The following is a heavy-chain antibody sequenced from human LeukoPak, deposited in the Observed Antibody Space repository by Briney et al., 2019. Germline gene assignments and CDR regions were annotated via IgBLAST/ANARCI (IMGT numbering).Heavy chain of an antibody. J-gene: IGHJ4*02. CDR1: GFTFSSYS. V-gene: IGHV3-21*01. CDR3: ARGIQLWFWDY. Sequence: PGGCLRLSCAASGFTFSSYSMNWVRQAPGKGLEWVSSISSSSSYIYYADSVKRRFTICRDNAKNSLYLQTNSLRAEDTAVYYCARGIQLWFWDYWGQGTLVTVSS. CDR2: ISSSSSYI. D-gene: IGHD5-18*01.